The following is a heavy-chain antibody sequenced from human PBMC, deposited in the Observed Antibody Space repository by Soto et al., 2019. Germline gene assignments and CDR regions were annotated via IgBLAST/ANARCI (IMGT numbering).Heavy chain of an antibody. J-gene: IGHJ6*03. CDR3: AREVDSSSSDYYYYMDV. D-gene: IGHD6-6*01. V-gene: IGHV3-48*01. CDR1: GFTFSSYS. CDR2: ISSSSSTI. Sequence: GGSLRLSCAASGFTFSSYSMNWVRQAPGKGLEWVSYISSSSSTIYYADSVKGRFTISRDNAKNSLYLQMNSLRAEDTAVYYCAREVDSSSSDYYYYMDVWGKGTTVTVSS.